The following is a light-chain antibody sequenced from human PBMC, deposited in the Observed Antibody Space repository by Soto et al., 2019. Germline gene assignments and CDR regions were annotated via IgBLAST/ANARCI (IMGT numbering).Light chain of an antibody. CDR3: QQYDNCLTGT. CDR2: EAS. J-gene: IGKJ1*01. CDR1: QAISDK. V-gene: IGKV3-15*01. Sequence: EIVMTQSPSTLSLSAGESVTITCRASQAISDKLAWYQHKPGQPPRLLIYEASTRATGIPARFSGCGSRTEFTLTISSLQHEDDAVYYCQQYDNCLTGTVGQGTKVEI.